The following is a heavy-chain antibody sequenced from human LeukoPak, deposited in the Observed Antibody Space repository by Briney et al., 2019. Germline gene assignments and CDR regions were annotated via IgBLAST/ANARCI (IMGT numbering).Heavy chain of an antibody. CDR1: GGSISSSSYY. CDR3: ARHFDGSGRPPRYFDY. D-gene: IGHD3-10*01. J-gene: IGHJ4*02. V-gene: IGHV4-39*01. CDR2: IYYSGST. Sequence: PSETLSLTCTVSGGSISSSSYYWGWIRQPPGEGLEWIGSIYYSGSTYYNPPLKSRVTISVDTSKNQFSLKLSSVTAADTAVYYCARHFDGSGRPPRYFDYWGQGTLVTVSS.